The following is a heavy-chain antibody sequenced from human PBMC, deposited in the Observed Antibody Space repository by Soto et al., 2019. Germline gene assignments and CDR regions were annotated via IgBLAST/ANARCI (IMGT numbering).Heavy chain of an antibody. Sequence: EVQLLESGGGLVQPGGSLRLSCAASGFTFSSYAMSWVRQAPGKGLEWISAVTGSGGSTYHADSVKGRFTISRDNSKNTLYLQKNSLRAEDTAVYYCAKGSASGSPYYFDYWGQGTLVTVSS. V-gene: IGHV3-23*01. D-gene: IGHD6-25*01. CDR3: AKGSASGSPYYFDY. CDR2: VTGSGGST. J-gene: IGHJ4*02. CDR1: GFTFSSYA.